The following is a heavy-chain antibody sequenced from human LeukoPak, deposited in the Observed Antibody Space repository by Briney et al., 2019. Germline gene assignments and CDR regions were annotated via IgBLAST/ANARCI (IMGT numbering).Heavy chain of an antibody. CDR3: ARKTDHYDFWSGYYTAIDY. Sequence: ASVKVSCNASGYTFTLYYMHCVRQAPGQRLECMVCINHNTGGTNYAQKFQSRVNMTRDTSISTAYMELSRLRSDDTAVYYCARKTDHYDFWSGYYTAIDYWGQGTLVTVSS. CDR1: GYTFTLYY. CDR2: INHNTGGT. V-gene: IGHV1-2*02. D-gene: IGHD3-3*01. J-gene: IGHJ4*02.